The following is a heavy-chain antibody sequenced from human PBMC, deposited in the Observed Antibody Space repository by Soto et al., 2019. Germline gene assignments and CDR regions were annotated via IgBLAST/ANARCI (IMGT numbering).Heavy chain of an antibody. CDR2: ISYSGST. Sequence: QLQLQESGPGLVKLSETLSLPCTVSGGSITSSSSYWGWIRQPPGKGLEWFGRISYSGSTYYNPSLKSRVTISVDTSQNHYTLKLSSVTAADTALYYCARQRWELSDSWGQGTMVTHST. CDR3: ARQRWELSDS. D-gene: IGHD1-26*01. V-gene: IGHV4-39*01. J-gene: IGHJ3*02. CDR1: GGSITSSSSY.